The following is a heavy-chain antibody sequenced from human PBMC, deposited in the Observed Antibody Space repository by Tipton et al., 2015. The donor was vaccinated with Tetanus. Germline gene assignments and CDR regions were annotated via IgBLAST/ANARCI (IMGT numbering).Heavy chain of an antibody. J-gene: IGHJ4*02. V-gene: IGHV4-4*07. CDR3: ARASHFQWERVRLDY. CDR1: GGSISYYY. D-gene: IGHD1-1*01. CDR2: INTSGSS. Sequence: GLVKPSETLSLTCSVSGGSISYYYWSWIRQSAAMGLEWIGRINTSGSSDYNPSLKGRVTMSIDTSGNRFSLDLTSVTAADTAIYYCARASHFQWERVRLDYWGQGLRVTVSS.